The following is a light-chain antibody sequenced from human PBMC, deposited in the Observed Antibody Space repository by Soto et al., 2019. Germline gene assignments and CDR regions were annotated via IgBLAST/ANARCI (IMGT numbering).Light chain of an antibody. CDR1: QDMNTY. Sequence: DIQLTQSPSFLSASLVDRVTISCRASQDMNTYVAWYQQRPGKAPKLLIFAASSLQSGVPSRFSGSGSGTEFTLTITSLQPEDFATYCCQQFHSYPRTFGQGTKVDIK. V-gene: IGKV1-9*01. J-gene: IGKJ1*01. CDR2: AAS. CDR3: QQFHSYPRT.